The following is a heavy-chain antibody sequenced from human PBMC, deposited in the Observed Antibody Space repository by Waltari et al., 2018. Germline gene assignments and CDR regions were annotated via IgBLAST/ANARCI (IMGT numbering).Heavy chain of an antibody. CDR3: ARDIIGAGGVQGVFDY. J-gene: IGHJ4*02. D-gene: IGHD3-10*01. CDR1: GGTFSSYA. V-gene: IGHV1-69-2*01. CDR2: VDPEDGET. Sequence: VQLVQSGAEVKKPGSSVKVSCKASGGTFSSYAISWVRQAPGQGLEWMGRVDPEDGETIYAEKFQGRVTITADTSTDTAYMELSSLGSEDTAVYYCARDIIGAGGVQGVFDYWGQGTLVTVSS.